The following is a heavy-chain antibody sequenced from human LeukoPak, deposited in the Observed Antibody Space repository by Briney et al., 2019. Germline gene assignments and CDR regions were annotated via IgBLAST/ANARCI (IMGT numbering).Heavy chain of an antibody. V-gene: IGHV3-23*01. D-gene: IGHD3-10*01. CDR1: GFTFSSYA. J-gene: IGHJ3*02. Sequence: GGSLRLSCAASGFTFSSYAMSWVRQAPGKGLEWVSAISGSGGSTYYADSVKGRFTISRDNSKNTLYLQMNSLRAEDTAVYYCAKDGSMVRGVTHAFDIWGQGTMVTVSS. CDR2: ISGSGGST. CDR3: AKDGSMVRGVTHAFDI.